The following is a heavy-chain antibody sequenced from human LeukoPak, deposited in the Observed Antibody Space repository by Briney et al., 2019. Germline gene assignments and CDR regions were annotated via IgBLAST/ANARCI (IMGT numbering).Heavy chain of an antibody. Sequence: SVKVSCKASGGTFSSYAISWVRQAPGQGLEWMGGIIPIFGTANYAQKFQGRVTITADELTSTAYMELSSLRSEDTAVYYCARGSRHYYGSGSYYLDYWGQGTLVTVSS. V-gene: IGHV1-69*13. J-gene: IGHJ4*02. CDR3: ARGSRHYYGSGSYYLDY. CDR1: GGTFSSYA. D-gene: IGHD3-10*01. CDR2: IIPIFGTA.